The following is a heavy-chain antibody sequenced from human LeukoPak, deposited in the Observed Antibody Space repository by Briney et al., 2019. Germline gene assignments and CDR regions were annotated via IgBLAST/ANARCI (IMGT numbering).Heavy chain of an antibody. V-gene: IGHV3-30*02. D-gene: IGHD1-26*01. CDR2: IRFDGSNK. CDR3: AKGGDYYYYMDV. CDR1: GFTFTTYG. Sequence: PGGSLRLSCAASGFTFTTYGMHWVRQSPGKGLEWVAFIRFDGSNKYYAYSVKGRFTISRDNSKNTLYLQMNSLRAEDTAVYYCAKGGDYYYYMDVWGKGTTVTISS. J-gene: IGHJ6*03.